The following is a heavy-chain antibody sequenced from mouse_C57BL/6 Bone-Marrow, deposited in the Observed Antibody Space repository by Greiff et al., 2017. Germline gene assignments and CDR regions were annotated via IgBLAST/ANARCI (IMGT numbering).Heavy chain of an antibody. Sequence: VKLQESGTELVKPGASVKLSCKASGYTFTSYWMHWVKQRPEQGLEWIGNINPSNGGTNYNEKFKSKATLTVDKSSSTAYMQLSSLTSEDSAVYYCARHYYGSSWFAYWGQGTLVTVSA. CDR2: INPSNGGT. V-gene: IGHV1-53*01. D-gene: IGHD1-1*01. J-gene: IGHJ3*01. CDR3: ARHYYGSSWFAY. CDR1: GYTFTSYW.